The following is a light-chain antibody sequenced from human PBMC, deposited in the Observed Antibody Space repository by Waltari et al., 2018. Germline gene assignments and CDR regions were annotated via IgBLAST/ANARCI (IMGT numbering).Light chain of an antibody. CDR3: QQYNSYST. CDR1: QSVSVW. V-gene: IGKV1-5*03. Sequence: DVQMTQSPSTLSASVGDRVTITFRASQSVSVWLAWYQQKPGKAPNLLIYAASSLESGVPSRFSGSGSGTEFTLTISGLQPDDFATYYCQQYNSYSTFGQGTKVEIK. CDR2: AAS. J-gene: IGKJ1*01.